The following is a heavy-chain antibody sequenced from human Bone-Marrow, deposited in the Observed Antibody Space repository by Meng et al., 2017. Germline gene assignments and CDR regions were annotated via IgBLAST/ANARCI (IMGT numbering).Heavy chain of an antibody. CDR3: ARVIAGAGTCFIDY. CDR1: GFTISSNY. D-gene: IGHD6-13*01. CDR2: IYSGGNT. Sequence: ERLREVSGGGLMRPGASMVSYCADSGFTISSNYMCWVRQAPGKGLGWVSVIYSGGNTYYADSVKGRFTISRDNSKNTLYLQMNSLRAEDTAVYYCARVIAGAGTCFIDYWGQGTLVTVSS. V-gene: IGHV3-53*02. J-gene: IGHJ4*02.